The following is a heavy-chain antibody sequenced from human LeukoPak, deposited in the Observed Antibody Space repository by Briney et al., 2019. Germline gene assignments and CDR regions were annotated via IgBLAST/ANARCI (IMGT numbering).Heavy chain of an antibody. D-gene: IGHD3-3*01. J-gene: IGHJ6*02. CDR3: ARRGSGQTPGYYYYGMDV. Sequence: GESLKISCKGSGYSFTSYWIGWVRQMPGKGLEWMGIIYPGDSDTRYSPSFQGQVTISADKSISTAYLQWSSLKASDTAMYYCARRGSGQTPGYYYYGMDVWGQGTTVTVSS. CDR1: GYSFTSYW. CDR2: IYPGDSDT. V-gene: IGHV5-51*01.